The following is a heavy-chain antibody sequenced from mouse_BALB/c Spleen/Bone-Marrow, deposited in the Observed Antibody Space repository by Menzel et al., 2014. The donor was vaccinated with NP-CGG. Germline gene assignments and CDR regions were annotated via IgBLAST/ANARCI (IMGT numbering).Heavy chain of an antibody. CDR2: IFPGDGVT. CDR3: ARGDFDYDFTMDY. CDR1: GYVFSSYW. Sequence: QVQPQQPGAELVRSESSVQISCKASGYVFSSYWMNWVKQRPGQGLEWIGPIFPGDGVTTYIGQFKGKATLTPDRSSSTAFMQLSSLTSEDSAVYFRARGDFDYDFTMDYMGQRTSVTVPS. D-gene: IGHD2-4*01. J-gene: IGHJ4*01. V-gene: IGHV1-80*01.